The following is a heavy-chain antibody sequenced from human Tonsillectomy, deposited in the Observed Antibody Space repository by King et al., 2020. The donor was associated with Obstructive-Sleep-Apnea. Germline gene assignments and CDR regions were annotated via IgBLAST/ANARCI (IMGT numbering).Heavy chain of an antibody. J-gene: IGHJ5*02. CDR2: ISSDGSNQ. CDR1: GFSFQNYD. Sequence: VQLVESGGGVVHPGRSLRLSCAASGFSFQNYDMHWGRQAPGKVLEWLTAISSDGSNQDYADSVKGRFTISRDNSKNILYLQLNSLRPEDTAVYYCAREEPAYYNLLAEEGWFDAWGQGTLVSVSS. D-gene: IGHD3-9*01. V-gene: IGHV3-30*03. CDR3: AREEPAYYNLLAEEGWFDA.